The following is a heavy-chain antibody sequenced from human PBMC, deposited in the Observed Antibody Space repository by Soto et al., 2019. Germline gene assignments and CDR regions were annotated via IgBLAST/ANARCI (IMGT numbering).Heavy chain of an antibody. CDR3: ARFRVDGDSVP. CDR1: GFAFSNYW. D-gene: IGHD4-17*01. CDR2: INSDGSST. V-gene: IGHV3-74*01. Sequence: EVQLVESGGGLVQPGGSLRLSRAASGFAFSNYWMHWVRQAPGKGLVWVSRINSDGSSTSYADSVRGRFTISRDNAENALYLQMNSLRAEDTAVYYCARFRVDGDSVPWGQGTLVTVSS. J-gene: IGHJ5*02.